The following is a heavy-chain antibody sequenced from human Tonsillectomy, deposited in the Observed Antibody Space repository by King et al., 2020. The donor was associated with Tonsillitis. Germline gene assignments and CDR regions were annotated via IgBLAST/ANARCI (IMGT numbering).Heavy chain of an antibody. CDR1: EFSFSSHS. J-gene: IGHJ6*02. Sequence: VQLVESGGGLVKPGGSLRLSCVASEFSFSSHSMNWVRQAPGKGLEWVSSISSTSSYMYYADSVKGRFTISRDNARNSLYLHINSLRAEDTAVYYCARDSNAYHYGMDVWGQGTTVTVSS. CDR3: ARDSNAYHYGMDV. D-gene: IGHD4/OR15-4a*01. V-gene: IGHV3-21*01. CDR2: ISSTSSYM.